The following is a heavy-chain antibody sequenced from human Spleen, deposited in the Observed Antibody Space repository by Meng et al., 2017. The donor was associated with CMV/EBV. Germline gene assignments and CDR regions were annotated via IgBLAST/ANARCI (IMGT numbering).Heavy chain of an antibody. CDR3: ARPQRTGTTGGLDY. Sequence: KGSGYTFTSYWIGWVRQMPGKGLEWMGIIYPGDSDTRYSPSFQGQVTISADKSITTAYLQWSSLKASDTAMYFCARPQRTGTTGGLDYWGQGTLVTVSS. D-gene: IGHD1-7*01. CDR2: IYPGDSDT. V-gene: IGHV5-51*01. CDR1: GYTFTSYW. J-gene: IGHJ4*02.